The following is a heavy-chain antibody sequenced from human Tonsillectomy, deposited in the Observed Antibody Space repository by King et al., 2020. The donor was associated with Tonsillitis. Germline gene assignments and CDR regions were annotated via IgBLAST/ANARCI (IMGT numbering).Heavy chain of an antibody. CDR2: ITSSGSKI. Sequence: DVQLVESGGGLVQPGVSLKLSCAASGFTFSSYEMNWVRQAPGKGLEWVSYITSSGSKIYYADSVKGRFTISRDNAKNTLSLQMNSLRAEDTAVYYCARENSSSGFYYYGMDVWAKGPRSPSP. J-gene: IGHJ6*02. CDR3: ARENSSSGFYYYGMDV. D-gene: IGHD3-22*01. CDR1: GFTFSSYE. V-gene: IGHV3-48*03.